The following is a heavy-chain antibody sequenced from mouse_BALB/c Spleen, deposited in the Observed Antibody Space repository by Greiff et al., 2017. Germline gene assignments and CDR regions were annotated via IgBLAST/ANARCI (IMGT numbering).Heavy chain of an antibody. Sequence: EVKLVESGGGLVQPGGSRKLSCAASGFTFSSFGMHWVRQAPEKGLEWVAYISSGSSTIYYADTVKGRFTISRDNPKNTLFLQMTSLRSEDTAMYYCARSADPYYYAMDYWGQGTSVTVSS. CDR2: ISSGSSTI. CDR3: ARSADPYYYAMDY. CDR1: GFTFSSFG. J-gene: IGHJ4*01. V-gene: IGHV5-17*02.